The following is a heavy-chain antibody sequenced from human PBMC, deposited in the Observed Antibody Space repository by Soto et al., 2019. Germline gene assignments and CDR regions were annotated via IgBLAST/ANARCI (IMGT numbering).Heavy chain of an antibody. Sequence: GGSLRLSCAASGFTFSSHGMHWVRQAPGKGLEWVAAISYDGSSKYYADSVKGRFTISRDNSKNTLYLQMNSLRAEDTAVYYCAKDYCSSTSCPFDPWGQGTLVTVPQ. CDR2: ISYDGSSK. CDR3: AKDYCSSTSCPFDP. D-gene: IGHD2-2*01. CDR1: GFTFSSHG. V-gene: IGHV3-30*18. J-gene: IGHJ5*02.